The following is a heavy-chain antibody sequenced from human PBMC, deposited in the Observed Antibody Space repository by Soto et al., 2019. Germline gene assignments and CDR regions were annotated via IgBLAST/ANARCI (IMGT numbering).Heavy chain of an antibody. V-gene: IGHV3-30-3*01. CDR1: GFTFSSYA. CDR2: ISYDGSNK. J-gene: IGHJ4*02. Sequence: LGGSLRLSCAASGFTFSSYAMHWVRQAPGKGLEWVAVISYDGSNKYYADSVKGRFTISRDNSKNTLYLQMNSLRAEDTAVYYCARAAQAITMIVVAPPGYWGQGTLVTVSS. D-gene: IGHD3-22*01. CDR3: ARAAQAITMIVVAPPGY.